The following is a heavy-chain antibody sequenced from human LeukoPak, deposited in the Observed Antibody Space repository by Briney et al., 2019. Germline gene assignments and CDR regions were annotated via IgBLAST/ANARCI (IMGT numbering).Heavy chain of an antibody. CDR3: ARERFSCHAFDI. CDR1: GYTFTRYG. V-gene: IGHV1-18*01. Sequence: APVKVSRKASGYTFTRYGISWVRQAPGQGLEWTGWISAYNGNTNNAQKLQGRVTMTTDTATSTAYMELRSLRSDDTAVYYCARERFSCHAFDIWGQGTMVTVSS. J-gene: IGHJ3*02. CDR2: ISAYNGNT.